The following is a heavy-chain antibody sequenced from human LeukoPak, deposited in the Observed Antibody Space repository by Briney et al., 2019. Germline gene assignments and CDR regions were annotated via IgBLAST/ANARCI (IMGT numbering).Heavy chain of an antibody. CDR1: GYTFTYRY. CDR3: ARSALMRGDSHFDY. V-gene: IGHV1-45*02. J-gene: IGHJ4*02. Sequence: SVKVSCRASGYTFTYRYLHWVRQAPGQALEWMGWITPFNGNTNYAQKFQDRVTITRDRSMSTAYMELSSLRSEDTAMYYCARSALMRGDSHFDYWGQGTLVTVSS. CDR2: ITPFNGNT. D-gene: IGHD2-15*01.